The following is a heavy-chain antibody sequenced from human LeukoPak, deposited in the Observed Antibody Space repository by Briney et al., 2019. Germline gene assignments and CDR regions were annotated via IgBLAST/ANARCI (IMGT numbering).Heavy chain of an antibody. V-gene: IGHV3-9*01. Sequence: GRSLRLSCAASGFTFDDYAMHWVRQAPGKGLEWVSGISWNSGSIGYADSVKGRFTISRDNAKNSLYLQMNSLRAEDTALYYCAKDIDYDSSGYYFDYWGQGTLVTVSS. D-gene: IGHD3-22*01. CDR1: GFTFDDYA. CDR2: ISWNSGSI. CDR3: AKDIDYDSSGYYFDY. J-gene: IGHJ4*02.